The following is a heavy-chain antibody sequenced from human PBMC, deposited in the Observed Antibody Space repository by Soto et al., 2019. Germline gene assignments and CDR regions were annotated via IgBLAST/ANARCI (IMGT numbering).Heavy chain of an antibody. CDR1: GFTFDDYA. D-gene: IGHD3-3*01. CDR2: ISWNSGSI. Sequence: PGGSLRLSCVASGFTFDDYAMHWVRQAPGKGLEWVSGISWNSGSIGYADSVKGRFTISRDNAKNSLYLQMSSLRAEDTAFYYCAKDELRTKDDLWNGYKDPKFDYWGQGTLVTVSS. V-gene: IGHV3-9*01. J-gene: IGHJ4*02. CDR3: AKDELRTKDDLWNGYKDPKFDY.